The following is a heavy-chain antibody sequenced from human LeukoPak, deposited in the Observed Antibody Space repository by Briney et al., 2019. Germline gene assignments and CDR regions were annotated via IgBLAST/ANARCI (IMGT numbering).Heavy chain of an antibody. Sequence: GESLKISCKGSGYSFTSHWIGWVRQMPGKGLEWMGIIYPGDSDTRYSPSFQGQVTISADKSISTAYLQWSSLKASDTAMYYCARQMTYYYDSSGYTDAFDIWGQGTMVTVSS. CDR3: ARQMTYYYDSSGYTDAFDI. J-gene: IGHJ3*02. CDR2: IYPGDSDT. CDR1: GYSFTSHW. D-gene: IGHD3-22*01. V-gene: IGHV5-51*01.